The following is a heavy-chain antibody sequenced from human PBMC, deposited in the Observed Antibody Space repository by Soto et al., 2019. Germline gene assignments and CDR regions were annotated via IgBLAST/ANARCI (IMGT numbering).Heavy chain of an antibody. D-gene: IGHD2-15*01. CDR2: IYYSGST. Sequence: SETLSLTCTVSGGSISSSSYYWGWIRQPPGKGLEWIGSIYYSGSTYYNPSLKSRVTISVDTSKNQFSLKLSSVTAADTAVYYCARDQEGRGYCSGGSCYYSPWFDPWGQGTLVTVSS. J-gene: IGHJ5*02. CDR1: GGSISSSSYY. CDR3: ARDQEGRGYCSGGSCYYSPWFDP. V-gene: IGHV4-39*07.